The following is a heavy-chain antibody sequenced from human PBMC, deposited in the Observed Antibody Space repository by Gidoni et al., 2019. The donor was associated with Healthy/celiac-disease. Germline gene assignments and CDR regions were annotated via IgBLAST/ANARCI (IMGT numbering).Heavy chain of an antibody. D-gene: IGHD3-10*01. Sequence: QVQLVQSGAAVKKPGSSVKVSCKSSGGTVSRYAISWVRQAPGQGLEWMGGIIPICGTANYAQKFQGRVTITADESTSTAYMELSSLRSEDTAVYYCASGGGRPPTDYWGQGTLVTVSS. CDR1: GGTVSRYA. CDR3: ASGGGRPPTDY. J-gene: IGHJ4*02. CDR2: IIPICGTA. V-gene: IGHV1-69*01.